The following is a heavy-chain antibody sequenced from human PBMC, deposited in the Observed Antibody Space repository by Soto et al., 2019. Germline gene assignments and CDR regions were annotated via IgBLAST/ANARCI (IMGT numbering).Heavy chain of an antibody. J-gene: IGHJ5*01. Sequence: SATLSLTCSVSGDSISTVDYFWAWIRQPPGQSLEYIGYIYKSATTYYNPSFESRVAISLDTSKSQFSLNVTSVTDADTAVYFWSRGRYCITGRFVPSWFDSWGHGTLVTDSS. CDR1: GDSISTVDYF. CDR3: SRGRYCITGRFVPSWFDS. CDR2: IYKSATT. V-gene: IGHV4-30-4*01. D-gene: IGHD1-20*01.